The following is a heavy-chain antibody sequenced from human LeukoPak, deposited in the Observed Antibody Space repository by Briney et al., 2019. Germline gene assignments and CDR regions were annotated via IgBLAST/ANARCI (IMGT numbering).Heavy chain of an antibody. V-gene: IGHV1-2*02. D-gene: IGHD6-19*01. CDR3: ARVGIAVARAHFDY. Sequence: ASVKVSCKASGYTFTSYGISWVRQAPGQGLEWMGWINPNSGGTNYAQKFQGRVAMTRDTSISTAYMELSRLRSDDTAVYYCARVGIAVARAHFDYWGQGTLVTVSS. CDR1: GYTFTSYG. J-gene: IGHJ4*02. CDR2: INPNSGGT.